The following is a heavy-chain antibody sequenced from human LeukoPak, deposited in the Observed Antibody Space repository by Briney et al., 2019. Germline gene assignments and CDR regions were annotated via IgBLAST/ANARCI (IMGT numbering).Heavy chain of an antibody. V-gene: IGHV4-61*02. D-gene: IGHD2-21*02. CDR1: GGSISSGSYY. J-gene: IGHJ3*02. CDR3: ARESLPTPYCGGDCYFEDAFDI. CDR2: IYTSGST. Sequence: SQTLSLTCTVSGGSISSGSYYWSWIRQPAGKGLEWIGRIYTSGSTNYNPSLKSRVTISVDTSKNQFSLKLGSVTAADTAVYYCARESLPTPYCGGDCYFEDAFDIWGQGTMVTVSS.